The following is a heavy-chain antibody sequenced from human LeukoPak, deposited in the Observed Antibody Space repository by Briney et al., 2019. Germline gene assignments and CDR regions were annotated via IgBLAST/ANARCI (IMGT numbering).Heavy chain of an antibody. J-gene: IGHJ6*03. CDR3: ARVTYYDILTGYRTPYYMDV. D-gene: IGHD3-9*01. V-gene: IGHV4-61*01. CDR2: IFHRGST. CDR1: GGSISSGSYY. Sequence: SETLSLTCTVSGGSISSGSYYWSWIRQPPGKGLEWIGYIFHRGSTNYNPSLKSRVTISVDTSKNQFSLKLSSVTAADTAVYYCARVTYYDILTGYRTPYYMDVWGIGTTVTISS.